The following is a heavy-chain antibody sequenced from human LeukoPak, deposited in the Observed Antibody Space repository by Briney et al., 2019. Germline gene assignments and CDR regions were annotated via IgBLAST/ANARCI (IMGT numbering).Heavy chain of an antibody. CDR2: IYYTGNT. J-gene: IGHJ4*02. V-gene: IGHV4-39*07. Sequence: SETLSLTCTVSGGSISSSSYYWGWIRQPPGKGLEWIGSIYYTGNTFYNPSLKSRLTISVDTSKNQFSLKLSSVTAADTAVYYCARDGNGSCRFDYWGQGTLVTVSS. CDR1: GGSISSSSYY. D-gene: IGHD1-26*01. CDR3: ARDGNGSCRFDY.